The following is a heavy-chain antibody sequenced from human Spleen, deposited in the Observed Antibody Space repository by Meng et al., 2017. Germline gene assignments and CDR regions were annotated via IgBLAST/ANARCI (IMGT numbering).Heavy chain of an antibody. CDR1: GFTFSSYS. CDR3: ARDTGADSSSWYKVPFGSLYYYYGMDV. Sequence: GESLKISCAASGFTFSSYSMNWVRQAPGKGLEWVSSISSSSSYIYYADSVKGRFTISRDNAKNSLYLQMNSLRAEDTAVYYCARDTGADSSSWYKVPFGSLYYYYGMDVWGQGTTVTVSS. D-gene: IGHD6-13*01. V-gene: IGHV3-21*01. J-gene: IGHJ6*02. CDR2: ISSSSSYI.